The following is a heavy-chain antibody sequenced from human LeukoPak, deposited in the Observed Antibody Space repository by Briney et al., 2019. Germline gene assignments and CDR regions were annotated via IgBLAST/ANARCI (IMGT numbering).Heavy chain of an antibody. CDR3: ARRTTVGDFDY. V-gene: IGHV1-2*04. CDR2: INPNSGGT. CDR1: GYTFTGYY. Sequence: ASVKVSCKASGYTFTGYYMHWVRQAPGQGLEWMGWINPNSGGTNYAQKFQGWVTMTRDTSTSTAYMELSRLRSDDTAVYYCARRTTVGDFDYWGQGTLVTVSS. J-gene: IGHJ4*02. D-gene: IGHD4-17*01.